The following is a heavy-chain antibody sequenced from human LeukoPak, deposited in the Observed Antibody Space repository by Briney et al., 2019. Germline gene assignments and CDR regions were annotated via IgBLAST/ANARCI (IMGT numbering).Heavy chain of an antibody. J-gene: IGHJ4*02. CDR1: GYTFTSYD. CDR3: ARVEIQLWLIYDY. D-gene: IGHD5-18*01. Sequence: VASVKVSCKASGYTFTSYDINWVRQATGQGLEWMGWMNPNSGNTGYAQKFQGRVTMTRNTSISTAYMELSSLRSEDTAVYYCARVEIQLWLIYDYWGQGTLVTVSS. V-gene: IGHV1-8*01. CDR2: MNPNSGNT.